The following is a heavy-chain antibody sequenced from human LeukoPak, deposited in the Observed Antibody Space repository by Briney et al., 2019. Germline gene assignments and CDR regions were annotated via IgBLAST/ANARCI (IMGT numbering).Heavy chain of an antibody. CDR1: GYSISSGYY. CDR3: ARDGAGYCSSTSCRAGVDY. Sequence: SETLSLTCIVSGYSISSGYYWGWIRQPPGKGPEWIGSIYHGGSTYYSPSLKSRVTISVDTSKNQFSLKLSSVTAADTAVYFCARDGAGYCSSTSCRAGVDYWGQGTLVTVSS. V-gene: IGHV4-38-2*02. CDR2: IYHGGST. J-gene: IGHJ4*02. D-gene: IGHD2-2*01.